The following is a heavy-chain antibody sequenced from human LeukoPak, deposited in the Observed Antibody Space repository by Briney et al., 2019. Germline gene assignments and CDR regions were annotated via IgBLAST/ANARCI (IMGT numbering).Heavy chain of an antibody. D-gene: IGHD3-10*01. CDR2: INTDGSIT. J-gene: IGHJ4*02. CDR1: GFTFSDYW. CDR3: ARDRGPRTGFMVREAYDY. Sequence: GSLRFSCAASGFTFSDYWIHGVRQAPGKGLVWVSRINTDGSITNYADSVKGRFSISRDNAKNTLYLQMSSLRAEDTAVYYCARDRGPRTGFMVREAYDYWGQGTLVTVSS. V-gene: IGHV3-74*01.